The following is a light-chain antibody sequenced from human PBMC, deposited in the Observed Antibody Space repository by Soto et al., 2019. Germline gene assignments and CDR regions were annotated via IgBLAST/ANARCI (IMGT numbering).Light chain of an antibody. Sequence: DIQMTQSPSSLSASVGDRVTITCRASQSIGSWLAWYQQRPGKAPKLLIYKASSLESGVPSRFSGSGSGTEFTLTITSLQPDVFATYYCQHYSTYSTFGQGTKVEIK. CDR1: QSIGSW. J-gene: IGKJ1*01. CDR2: KAS. V-gene: IGKV1-5*03. CDR3: QHYSTYST.